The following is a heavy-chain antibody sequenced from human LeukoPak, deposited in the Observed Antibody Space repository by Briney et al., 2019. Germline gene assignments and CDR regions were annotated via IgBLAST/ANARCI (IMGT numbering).Heavy chain of an antibody. V-gene: IGHV3-53*01. CDR2: LYSDGTT. Sequence: GGSLRLSCAASGFTVSDDYMSWARQAPGKGLEWVSVLYSDGTTYYANSVKGRFTISRDKSKNTLYLQMNNLRAEDTAVYYCARAAYDTNGYTANHDYWGQGTLVTVSS. CDR3: ARAAYDTNGYTANHDY. J-gene: IGHJ4*02. CDR1: GFTVSDDY. D-gene: IGHD3-22*01.